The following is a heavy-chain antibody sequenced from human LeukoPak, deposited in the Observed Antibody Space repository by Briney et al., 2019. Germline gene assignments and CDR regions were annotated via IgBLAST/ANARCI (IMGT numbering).Heavy chain of an antibody. J-gene: IGHJ5*02. CDR3: ATGHSTGYHYWFDT. CDR1: GSALSDLA. CDR2: LDRESGET. D-gene: IGHD2-2*03. Sequence: ASVKVSCKVCGSALSDLAMQWVRQVPGKGLEWMGGLDRESGETLYSEKFQGRVTMAQDTSTDTAYMDLTSLTSEDTAVYYCATGHSTGYHYWFDTWGQGTLVTVSS. V-gene: IGHV1-24*01.